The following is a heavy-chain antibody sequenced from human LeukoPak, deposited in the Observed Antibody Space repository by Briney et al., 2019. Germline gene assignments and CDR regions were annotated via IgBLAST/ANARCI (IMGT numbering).Heavy chain of an antibody. CDR2: IYTSGST. Sequence: SETLSLTCTVSGGSISSYYWSWIRQPAGKGLEWIGRIYTSGSTNYNPSLKSRVTMSVDTSKNQFSLKLSSVTAADTAVYYCARVDSSSWYMGYFDYWGQGTLVTVSS. V-gene: IGHV4-4*07. J-gene: IGHJ4*02. CDR1: GGSISSYY. CDR3: ARVDSSSWYMGYFDY. D-gene: IGHD6-13*01.